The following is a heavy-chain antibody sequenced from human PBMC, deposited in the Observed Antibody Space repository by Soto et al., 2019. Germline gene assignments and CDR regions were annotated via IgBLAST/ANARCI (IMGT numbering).Heavy chain of an antibody. J-gene: IGHJ6*02. V-gene: IGHV4-30-2*01. CDR2: IYHSGST. CDR3: ARGGLRYFDWLFPPYYYGMDV. D-gene: IGHD3-9*01. Sequence: SETLSLTCAVSGGSISSGGYSWSWIRQPPGKGLEWIGYIYHSGSTYYNPSLKSRVTISVDRSKNQFSLKLSSVTAADTAVYYCARGGLRYFDWLFPPYYYGMDVWGQGTTVTVSS. CDR1: GGSISSGGYS.